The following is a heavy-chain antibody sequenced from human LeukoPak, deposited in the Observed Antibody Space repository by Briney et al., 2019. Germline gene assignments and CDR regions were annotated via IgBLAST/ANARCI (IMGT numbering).Heavy chain of an antibody. J-gene: IGHJ5*02. V-gene: IGHV2-70*20. CDR1: GFSLSTSGMC. CDR3: ARIVHSGGWFDP. D-gene: IGHD1-14*01. Sequence: GPTLVNPTQTLTLTCTFSGFSLSTSGMCVSWVRQPPGKALEWLAITDWDDDKYYSTSLKTRLTIPKDTSKNQVVLTMTNMDPVDTATYYCARIVHSGGWFDPWGQGTLVTVSS. CDR2: TDWDDDK.